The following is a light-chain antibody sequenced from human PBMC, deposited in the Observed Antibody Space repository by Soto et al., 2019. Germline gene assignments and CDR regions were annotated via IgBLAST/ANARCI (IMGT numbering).Light chain of an antibody. J-gene: IGLJ2*01. CDR2: EGT. V-gene: IGLV2-23*03. CDR1: SSDVGSYHL. Sequence: QSVLTQPASVSGSPGQSITISCTGTSSDVGSYHLVSWYQHHPGKAPKLIIYEGTKRPSGISSRFSGSRSGNTASLTISGLQAEDEADYHCCSYGGVSTFVIFGGGTKLTVL. CDR3: CSYGGVSTFVI.